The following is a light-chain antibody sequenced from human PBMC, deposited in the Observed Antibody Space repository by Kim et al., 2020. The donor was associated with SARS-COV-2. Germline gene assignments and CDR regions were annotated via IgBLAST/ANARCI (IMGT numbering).Light chain of an antibody. CDR1: SGSVGSYDY. Sequence: ITTTCAATSGSVGSYDYVYRYQQHPGTAPKRMIYDVSKRPSGVSNLFSGSKSGNAASLTISGLQAEDEADYYCSSYTSSSTWVFGGGTQLTVL. J-gene: IGLJ3*02. CDR2: DVS. CDR3: SSYTSSSTWV. V-gene: IGLV2-14*04.